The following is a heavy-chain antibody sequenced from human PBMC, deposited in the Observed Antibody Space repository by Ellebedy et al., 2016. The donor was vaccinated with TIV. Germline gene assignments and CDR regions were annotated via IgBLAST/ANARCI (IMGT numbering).Heavy chain of an antibody. J-gene: IGHJ4*02. V-gene: IGHV1-46*01. CDR2: INPSDGAT. CDR1: GYTFSTSY. D-gene: IGHD5-12*01. Sequence: ASVKVSXXAPGYTFSTSYMHWVRQAPGQGLEWIARINPSDGATDYAQYFQGRVTITRDTSASTAYMELSSLRSEDTAVYYCAREEEWLPYFDYWGQGTLVTVSS. CDR3: AREEEWLPYFDY.